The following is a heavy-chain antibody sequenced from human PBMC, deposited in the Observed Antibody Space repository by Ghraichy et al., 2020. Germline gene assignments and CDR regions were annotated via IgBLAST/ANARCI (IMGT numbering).Heavy chain of an antibody. D-gene: IGHD3-22*01. Sequence: SETLSPTCTVSGGSISSYYWSWIRQPPGKGLEWIGYIYNSGSTNYNPSLKSRVTMSVETSKNQFSLKLSSVTAADTAVYYCATYYYDSSGYLGVDAFDIWGQGTMVTVSS. CDR1: GGSISSYY. V-gene: IGHV4-59*08. J-gene: IGHJ3*02. CDR3: ATYYYDSSGYLGVDAFDI. CDR2: IYNSGST.